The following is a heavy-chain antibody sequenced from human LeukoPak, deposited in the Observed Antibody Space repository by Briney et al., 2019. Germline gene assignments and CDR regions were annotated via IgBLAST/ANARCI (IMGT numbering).Heavy chain of an antibody. CDR1: GFTFSSYW. J-gene: IGHJ6*03. Sequence: GGSLRLSCATSGFTFSSYWMHWVRQAPGKGLVWVSRINSDGSSTSYADSVKGRFTISRDNAKNTLYLQMNSLRAEDTAVYYCAREPSSIAADYYYYMDVWGEGTTVTVSS. CDR2: INSDGSST. CDR3: AREPSSIAADYYYYMDV. D-gene: IGHD6-6*01. V-gene: IGHV3-74*01.